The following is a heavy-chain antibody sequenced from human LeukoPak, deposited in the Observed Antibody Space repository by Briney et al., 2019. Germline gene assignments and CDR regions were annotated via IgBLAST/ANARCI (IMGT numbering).Heavy chain of an antibody. CDR3: ARVLDTAMVGDGMDV. J-gene: IGHJ6*02. D-gene: IGHD5-18*01. CDR2: IFGSGGSP. CDR1: GFTFGSFA. Sequence: GGSLRLSCEASGFTFGSFAMYWVRQAPGKGLDWIAGIFGSGGSPHYADSVKGRFTISRDNSKNTLYLQMNSLRAEDTAVYYCARVLDTAMVGDGMDVWGQGTTVTVSS. V-gene: IGHV3-23*01.